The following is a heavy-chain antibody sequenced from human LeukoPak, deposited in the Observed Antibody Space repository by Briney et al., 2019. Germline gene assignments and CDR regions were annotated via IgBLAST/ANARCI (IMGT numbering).Heavy chain of an antibody. V-gene: IGHV3-49*04. CDR3: TRGGDYYGSGSYYNLDY. CDR1: GFTFGDYA. J-gene: IGHJ4*02. CDR2: IRSKAYGGIT. Sequence: GGSLRLSCTASGFTFGDYAMSWVRQAPGKGLEWVGFIRSKAYGGITEYAASVKGRFTISRDDSKSIAYLQMNSLKTEDTAVYYCTRGGDYYGSGSYYNLDYWGQGTLVTVSS. D-gene: IGHD3-10*01.